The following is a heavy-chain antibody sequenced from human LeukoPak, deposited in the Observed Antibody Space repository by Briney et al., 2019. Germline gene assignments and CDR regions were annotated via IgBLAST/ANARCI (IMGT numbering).Heavy chain of an antibody. CDR2: INHSGST. CDR3: ARSRYYDFWSGYYSGYYFDY. J-gene: IGHJ4*02. D-gene: IGHD3-3*01. Sequence: SETLSLTCTVSGGSFSGYYWSWIRQPPGKGLEWIGEINHSGSTNYNPSLKSRVTISVDTSKNQFSLKLSSVTAADTAVYYCARSRYYDFWSGYYSGYYFDYWGQGTLVTVSS. V-gene: IGHV4-34*01. CDR1: GGSFSGYY.